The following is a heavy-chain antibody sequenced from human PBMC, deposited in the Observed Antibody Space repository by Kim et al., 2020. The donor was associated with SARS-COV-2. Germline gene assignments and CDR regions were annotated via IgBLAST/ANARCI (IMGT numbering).Heavy chain of an antibody. D-gene: IGHD3-3*01. CDR1: GFTFSSYG. CDR2: ISYDGSNK. V-gene: IGHV3-30*18. Sequence: GGSLRLSCAASGFTFSSYGMHWVRQAPGKGLEWVAVISYDGSNKYAADSVKGRFTISRYNSKNTLYLQMNSLRAEDTAVYYCAKTGWSGYYSPFDYWGQGTLVTVSS. J-gene: IGHJ4*02. CDR3: AKTGWSGYYSPFDY.